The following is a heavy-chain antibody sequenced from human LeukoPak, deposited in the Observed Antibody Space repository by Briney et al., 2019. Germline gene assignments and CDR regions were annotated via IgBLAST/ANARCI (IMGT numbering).Heavy chain of an antibody. Sequence: GGSLRLSCAASGFISSNDAMHWVRQAPGKGLEWVAFIWFDGSNKHYADSVKGRFTISRDNSEDTLYLQMNSLRAEDTAVYYCARDPSGSGFAFDSWGQGALVTVSS. V-gene: IGHV3-33*01. CDR1: GFISSNDA. J-gene: IGHJ4*02. D-gene: IGHD1-1*01. CDR2: IWFDGSNK. CDR3: ARDPSGSGFAFDS.